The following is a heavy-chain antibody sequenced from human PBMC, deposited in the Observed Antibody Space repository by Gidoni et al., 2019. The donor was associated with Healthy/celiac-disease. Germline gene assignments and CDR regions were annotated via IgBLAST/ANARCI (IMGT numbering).Heavy chain of an antibody. CDR3: ARHLGPGGMYDY. V-gene: IGHV4-39*01. Sequence: QLQLQESGPGLVKPSETLSLTCTVSGGSISSSSYYWGWIRQPPGKGLEWIGSIHYSGSTYYNPSLKSRVTISVDTSKNQFSLKLSSVTAADTAVYYCARHLGPGGMYDYWGQGTLVTVSS. CDR1: GGSISSSSYY. CDR2: IHYSGST. J-gene: IGHJ4*02. D-gene: IGHD3-16*01.